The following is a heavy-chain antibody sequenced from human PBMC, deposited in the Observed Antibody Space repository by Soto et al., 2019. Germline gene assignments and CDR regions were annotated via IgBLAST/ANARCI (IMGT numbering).Heavy chain of an antibody. CDR2: ISSSSSYI. CDR3: ASDGSFWSGYYLGSDY. V-gene: IGHV3-21*01. D-gene: IGHD3-3*01. CDR1: GFTFSSYS. Sequence: EVQLVESGGGLVKPGGSLRLSCAASGFTFSSYSMNWVRQAPGKGLEWVSSISSSSSYIYYADSVKGRFTISRDNAKNSLYLQMNSLRAEDMAVYYCASDGSFWSGYYLGSDYWGQGTLVTVSS. J-gene: IGHJ4*02.